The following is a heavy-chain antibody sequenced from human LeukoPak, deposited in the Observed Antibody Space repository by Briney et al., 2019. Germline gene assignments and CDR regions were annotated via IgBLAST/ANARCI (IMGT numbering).Heavy chain of an antibody. CDR1: GFTFSSYV. CDR3: ARGYDTEMVRVLEY. D-gene: IGHD3-10*01. Sequence: GGSLRLSCAASGFTFSSYVMHWVRQAPGKGLEWVAGISYDGNNKYYAESVKGRFTISRDNAKNTLYLQMNSLRAEDTAVYYCARGYDTEMVRVLEYWGQGTLVTVSS. CDR2: ISYDGNNK. V-gene: IGHV3-30*03. J-gene: IGHJ4*02.